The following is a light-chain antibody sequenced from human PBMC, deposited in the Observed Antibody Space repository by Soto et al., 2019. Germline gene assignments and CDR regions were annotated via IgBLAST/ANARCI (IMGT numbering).Light chain of an antibody. V-gene: IGKV3-20*01. CDR3: QQYGSSPIT. CDR1: QSVSSN. Sequence: EIVMTQSPTILSVSPGERATLSCRASQSVSSNLAWYQQKPGQAPRLLIYGASSRATGIPDRFSGSGSGTDFTLTISRLEPEDFAVYYCQQYGSSPITFGQGTRLEI. CDR2: GAS. J-gene: IGKJ5*01.